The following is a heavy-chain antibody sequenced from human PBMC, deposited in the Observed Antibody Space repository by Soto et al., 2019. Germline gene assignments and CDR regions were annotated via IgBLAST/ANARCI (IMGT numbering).Heavy chain of an antibody. V-gene: IGHV3-9*01. J-gene: IGHJ6*03. D-gene: IGHD5-12*01. CDR1: GFTFDDYA. CDR3: AKAPIVATTRQQGFFMDV. Sequence: GGSLRLSCAASGFTFDDYAMHWVRQAPGKGLEWVSGISWNSGSIGYADSVKGRFTISRDNAKNSLYLQMNSLRAEDTALYYCAKAPIVATTRQQGFFMDVWGKGTTVTVSS. CDR2: ISWNSGSI.